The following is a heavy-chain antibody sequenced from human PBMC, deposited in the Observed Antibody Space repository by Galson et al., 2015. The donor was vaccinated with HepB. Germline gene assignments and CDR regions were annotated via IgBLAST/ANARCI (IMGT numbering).Heavy chain of an antibody. Sequence: SETLSLTCAVYGEFVSDYHWTWIRQPPGKGLEWIGEINDSGSTNYNPSLKSRVTISVDTSKNQFSLKLRSGTAADTAVYYCARWLRRYRAAIDYWGQGTQVTVSS. D-gene: IGHD5-12*01. V-gene: IGHV4-34*01. CDR2: INDSGST. CDR3: ARWLRRYRAAIDY. CDR1: GEFVSDYH. J-gene: IGHJ4*02.